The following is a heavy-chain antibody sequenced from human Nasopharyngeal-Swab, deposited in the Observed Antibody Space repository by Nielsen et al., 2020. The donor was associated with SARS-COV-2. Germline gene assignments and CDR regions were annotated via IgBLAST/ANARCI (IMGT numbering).Heavy chain of an antibody. CDR1: GFTFSSYS. D-gene: IGHD5-18*01. CDR3: AREGGYSLYYYYGMDV. V-gene: IGHV3-21*01. CDR2: ISSSSSYI. Sequence: GESLKISCAASGFTFSSYSMNWVRQAPGKGLEWVSSISSSSSYIYYADSVKGRFTISRDNAKNSVYLQMNSLRAEDTAVYYCAREGGYSLYYYYGMDVWGQGTTVTVSS. J-gene: IGHJ6*02.